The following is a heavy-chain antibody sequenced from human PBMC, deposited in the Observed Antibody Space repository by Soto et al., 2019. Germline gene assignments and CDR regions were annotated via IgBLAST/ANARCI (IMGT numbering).Heavy chain of an antibody. J-gene: IGHJ4*02. D-gene: IGHD6-19*01. CDR1: GFTFSSYG. V-gene: IGHV3-30*18. Sequence: SLRLSCAASGFTFSSYGMHWVRQAPGKGLEWVAVISYDGSNKYYADSVKGRFTISRDNSKNTLYLQMNSLRAEDTAVYYCAKEEQSGWPTMPFDYWGQGTLVTVSS. CDR2: ISYDGSNK. CDR3: AKEEQSGWPTMPFDY.